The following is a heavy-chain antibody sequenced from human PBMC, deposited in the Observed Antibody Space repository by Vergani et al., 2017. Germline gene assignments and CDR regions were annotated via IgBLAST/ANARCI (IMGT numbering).Heavy chain of an antibody. D-gene: IGHD3-16*02. Sequence: EVQLVESGGGLVQPGGSLRLSCAASGFTFSSYWMHWVRQAPGKGLVWVSRINSDGSSTSYADSVKGRFTISRDNAKNTLYLQMNSLRAEDTAVYFCAMDTLVLRFGELSLSSYFDYWGQGTLVTVSS. CDR1: GFTFSSYW. CDR3: AMDTLVLRFGELSLSSYFDY. J-gene: IGHJ4*02. CDR2: INSDGSST. V-gene: IGHV3-74*01.